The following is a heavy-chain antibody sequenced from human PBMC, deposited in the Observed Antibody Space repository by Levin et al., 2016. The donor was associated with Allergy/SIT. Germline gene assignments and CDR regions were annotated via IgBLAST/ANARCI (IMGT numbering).Heavy chain of an antibody. CDR3: ARYCGGDCPVFDK. D-gene: IGHD2-21*02. CDR2: INSDGSST. Sequence: LSLTCAASGFTFSSYWMHWVRQAPGKGLVWVSRINSDGSSTSYADSVKGRFTISRDNAKNTLYLQMNSLRVEDTALYYCARYCGGDCPVFDKWGQGTLVTVSS. J-gene: IGHJ4*02. V-gene: IGHV3-74*01. CDR1: GFTFSSYW.